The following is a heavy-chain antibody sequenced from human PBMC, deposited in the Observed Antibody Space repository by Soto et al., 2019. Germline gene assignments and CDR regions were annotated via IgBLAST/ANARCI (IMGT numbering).Heavy chain of an antibody. CDR2: INAVNGNT. D-gene: IGHD2-2*01. CDR1: GYTFSSYA. V-gene: IGHV1-3*01. J-gene: IGHJ4*02. Sequence: ASVKVSCKASGYTFSSYAMHWVRQAPGQRIERKGWINAVNGNTKYSHRFPGRLTIIRYTSASTGYMELSSLRSEDTVVYYCARSVVLPVATDYWGQGTLVTACS. CDR3: ARSVVLPVATDY.